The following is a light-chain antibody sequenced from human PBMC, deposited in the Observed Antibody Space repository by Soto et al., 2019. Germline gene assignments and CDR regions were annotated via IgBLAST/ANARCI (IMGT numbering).Light chain of an antibody. CDR3: NSYSSSTFYV. CDR1: SSDIASFNY. Sequence: QSALAQPASVSGSPGQSITISCTGSSSDIASFNYVSWYQQYPGKAPKLLIYQVTSRASGVSHRFSGSKFGETASLTISGLQPEDEAEYYCNSYSSSTFYVFGTGTKLTVL. J-gene: IGLJ1*01. CDR2: QVT. V-gene: IGLV2-14*01.